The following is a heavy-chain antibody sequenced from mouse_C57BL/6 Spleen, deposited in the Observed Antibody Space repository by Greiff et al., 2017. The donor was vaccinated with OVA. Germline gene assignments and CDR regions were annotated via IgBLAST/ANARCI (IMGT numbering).Heavy chain of an antibody. CDR1: GFTFSSYA. V-gene: IGHV5-4*01. D-gene: IGHD4-1*01. CDR3: AREETGMGFAY. Sequence: EVMLVESGGGLVKPGGSLKLSCAASGFTFSSYAMSWVRQTPEKRLEWVATISDGGSYTYYPDNVKGRFTISRDNAKNNLYLQMRHLKSEDTAMYDCAREETGMGFAYWGQGTLVTVSA. CDR2: ISDGGSYT. J-gene: IGHJ3*01.